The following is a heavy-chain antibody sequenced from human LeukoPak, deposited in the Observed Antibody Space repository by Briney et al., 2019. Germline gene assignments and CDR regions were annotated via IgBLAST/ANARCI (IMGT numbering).Heavy chain of an antibody. CDR3: ASYLIDNWFDP. V-gene: IGHV4-34*01. D-gene: IGHD3-22*01. CDR1: GGSFSGYY. Sequence: SETLSLTCAVYGGSFSGYYWSWIRQPPGKGLEWIGEINHSGSTNYNPSLKSRVAISVDTSKNQFSLKLSSVTAADTAVYYCASYLIDNWFDPWGQGTLVTVSS. J-gene: IGHJ5*02. CDR2: INHSGST.